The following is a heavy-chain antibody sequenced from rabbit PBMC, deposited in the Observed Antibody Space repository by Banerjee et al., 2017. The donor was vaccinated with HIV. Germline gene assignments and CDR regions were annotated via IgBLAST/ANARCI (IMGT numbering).Heavy chain of an antibody. Sequence: QEQLVESGGGLVQPEGSLTLTCTASGFSFSSGYYICWVRQAPGKGLEWIACIYAGSSGNTYYASWAKGRFTISKTSSTTVTLQMTSLTAADTATYFCARGSQYTYGYGGYAYAFVLWGPGTLVTVS. J-gene: IGHJ4*01. V-gene: IGHV1S45*01. D-gene: IGHD6-1*01. CDR3: ARGSQYTYGYGGYAYAFVL. CDR2: IYAGSSGNT. CDR1: GFSFSSGYY.